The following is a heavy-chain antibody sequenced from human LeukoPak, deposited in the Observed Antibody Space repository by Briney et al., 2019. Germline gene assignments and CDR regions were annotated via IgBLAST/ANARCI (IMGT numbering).Heavy chain of an antibody. D-gene: IGHD3-3*01. V-gene: IGHV3-43*01. Sequence: GGSLRLSCAASGFTFDDYTMHWVRQAPGKGLEWVSLISWDGGSTYYADSVKGRFTISRDNAKNSLYLQMNSLRAEDTAVYYCARDQYYDFWSGYEFPNTFDYWGQGTLVTVPS. J-gene: IGHJ4*02. CDR3: ARDQYYDFWSGYEFPNTFDY. CDR2: ISWDGGST. CDR1: GFTFDDYT.